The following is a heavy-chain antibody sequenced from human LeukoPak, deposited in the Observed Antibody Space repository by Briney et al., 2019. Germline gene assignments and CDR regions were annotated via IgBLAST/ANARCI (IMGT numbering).Heavy chain of an antibody. D-gene: IGHD3-22*01. Sequence: SDTLSLTCTVSGGSIINYYWIWIRQPAGTGLEWVGRIYVTGSTIYNPSLQSRLSMSVDTSKNQFSLRLTSVTAADTAVYYCARLKYYDSTGYSPGYYMDVWGKGITVTVSS. CDR3: ARLKYYDSTGYSPGYYMDV. CDR1: GGSIINYY. J-gene: IGHJ6*03. V-gene: IGHV4-4*07. CDR2: IYVTGST.